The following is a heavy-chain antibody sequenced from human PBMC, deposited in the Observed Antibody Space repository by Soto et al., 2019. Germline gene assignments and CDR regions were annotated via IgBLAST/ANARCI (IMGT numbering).Heavy chain of an antibody. V-gene: IGHV4-34*01. J-gene: IGHJ6*02. CDR3: ARGPPYVRNLRTYYYYGMDV. CDR1: GGSFSDYY. Sequence: PSETLSLTCAVYGGSFSDYYWSWIRQPPGKGLEWIGEINHSGSTNYNPSLKSRVTISVDTSKNQFSLKLSSVTAADTAVYYCARGPPYVRNLRTYYYYGMDVWGQGTTVTVSS. CDR2: INHSGST. D-gene: IGHD1-1*01.